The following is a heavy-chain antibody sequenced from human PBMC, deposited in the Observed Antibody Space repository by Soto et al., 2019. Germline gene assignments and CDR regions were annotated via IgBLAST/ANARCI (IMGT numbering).Heavy chain of an antibody. CDR1: GFTFSSYG. CDR2: IWYDGSNK. Sequence: QVQLVESGGGVVQHGRSLRLSCAASGFTFSSYGMHWVRQAPGKGLEWVAVIWYDGSNKYYADSVKGRFTISRDNSKNTLYLQMNSLRAEDTAVYYCARSYCGGDCYFDYWGQGTLVTVSS. V-gene: IGHV3-33*01. D-gene: IGHD2-21*02. J-gene: IGHJ4*02. CDR3: ARSYCGGDCYFDY.